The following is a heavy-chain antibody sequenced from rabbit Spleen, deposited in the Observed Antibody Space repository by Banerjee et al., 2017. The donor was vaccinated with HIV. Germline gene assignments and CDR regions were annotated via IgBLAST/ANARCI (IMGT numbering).Heavy chain of an antibody. D-gene: IGHD2-1*01. J-gene: IGHJ4*01. CDR2: IYTGGSGST. Sequence: QEQLEESGGDLVKPEGSLTLTCTASGFSFSSSYYMCWVRQAPGKGLEWIACIYTGGSGSTAYASWVNGRFTVSKTSSTTVTLQLNSLTGADTATYFCARGSATMTMVITGYYLSLWGPGTLVTVS. V-gene: IGHV1S45*01. CDR3: ARGSATMTMVITGYYLSL. CDR1: GFSFSSSYY.